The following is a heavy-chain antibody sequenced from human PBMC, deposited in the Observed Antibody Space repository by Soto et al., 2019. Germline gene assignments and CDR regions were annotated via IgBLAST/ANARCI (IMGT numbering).Heavy chain of an antibody. CDR2: TYYRSKWYN. V-gene: IGHV6-1*01. D-gene: IGHD2-15*01. CDR1: GDSVSSNSAA. CDR3: ARGLNLLRGYFDY. Sequence: PSQTLSLTCVISGDSVSSNSAAWNWIRRSPSRGLEWLGRTYYRSKWYNDYAVSVKSRITINPDTSKNQFSLQLNSVTPEDTAVYYCARGLNLLRGYFDYWGQGTLVTVSS. J-gene: IGHJ4*02.